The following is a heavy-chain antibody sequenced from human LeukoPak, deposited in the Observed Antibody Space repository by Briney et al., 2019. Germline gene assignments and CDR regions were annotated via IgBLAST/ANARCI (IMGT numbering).Heavy chain of an antibody. J-gene: IGHJ4*02. CDR2: INPNSGGT. V-gene: IGHV1-2*02. CDR3: ARDQYYYGSGSYYN. D-gene: IGHD3-10*01. CDR1: GYTFTSYD. Sequence: ASVKVSCKTSGYTFTSYDINWVRQATGQGLEWMGWINPNSGGTNYAQKFQGRVTMTRDTSISTAYMELSRLRSDDTAVYYCARDQYYYGSGSYYNWGQGTLVTVSS.